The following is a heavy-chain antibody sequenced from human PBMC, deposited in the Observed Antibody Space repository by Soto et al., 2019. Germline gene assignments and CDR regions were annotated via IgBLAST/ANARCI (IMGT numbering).Heavy chain of an antibody. CDR1: GGSISSYY. V-gene: IGHV4-59*08. CDR3: ARRYGDAFDI. J-gene: IGHJ3*02. Sequence: QVQLQESGPGLVKPSETLSLTCTVAGGSISSYYWSWIRQPPGKGLDWIGYIYYSGRTNYNPSLKMRFTISVDTSKNQFSLKLRSVTAADTAVYYCARRYGDAFDIWGQGTMVTVSS. D-gene: IGHD4-17*01. CDR2: IYYSGRT.